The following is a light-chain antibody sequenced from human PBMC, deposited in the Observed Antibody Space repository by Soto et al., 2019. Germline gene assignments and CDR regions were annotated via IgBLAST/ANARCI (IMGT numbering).Light chain of an antibody. CDR3: CSYAGSSTYV. CDR1: SSDIGTYNY. Sequence: QSVLTQPASVSGSPGQSITISCTGTSSDIGTYNYVSWYQQHPGKVPELMIYEGSKRPSGVSNRFSGSKSGNTASLTISGLQAEDEADYYCCSYAGSSTYVFGTGTKVTVL. J-gene: IGLJ1*01. CDR2: EGS. V-gene: IGLV2-23*01.